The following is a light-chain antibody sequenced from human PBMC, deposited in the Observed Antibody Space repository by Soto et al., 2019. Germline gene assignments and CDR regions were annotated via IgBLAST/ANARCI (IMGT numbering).Light chain of an antibody. CDR1: SSNVGGYNY. V-gene: IGLV2-11*01. J-gene: IGLJ3*02. CDR3: CSYAGNYTWV. Sequence: QSALTQPRSVSGSPGQSVTVSCTGTSSNVGGYNYVSWSQQHPGKAPKLIIFDVNQRPSGVPDRFSGSKSGNTASLTISGLQAEDEADYYCCSYAGNYTWVFGGGTKLTV. CDR2: DVN.